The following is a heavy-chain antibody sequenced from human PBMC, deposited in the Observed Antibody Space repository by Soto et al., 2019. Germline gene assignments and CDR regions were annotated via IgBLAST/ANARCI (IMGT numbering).Heavy chain of an antibody. J-gene: IGHJ6*02. CDR2: IYSGGGT. CDR1: GFTVSSNY. Sequence: EVQLVESGGGLIQPGGSLRLSCAASGFTVSSNYMSWVRQAPGKGLEWVSVIYSGGGTYYADSVKGRFTISRDNSXTTLYLQMNSLRAEDTAVYYCTGDSSSSPYYYGMDVWGQGTTVSVSS. D-gene: IGHD6-6*01. V-gene: IGHV3-53*01. CDR3: TGDSSSSPYYYGMDV.